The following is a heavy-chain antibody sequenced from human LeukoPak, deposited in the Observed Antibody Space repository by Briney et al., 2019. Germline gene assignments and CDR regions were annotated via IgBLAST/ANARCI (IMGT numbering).Heavy chain of an antibody. Sequence: GGSLRLSCAVTGFTFTNAWMNWVRQAPGKGMEWVGRVRAKTDGGTTEYAAPVKGRFSISRDDSTNTVYLQMNSLITEDTAIYYCAADTPVPLAQIDYWGQGALVTVSS. V-gene: IGHV3-15*01. CDR3: AADTPVPLAQIDY. D-gene: IGHD2/OR15-2a*01. J-gene: IGHJ4*02. CDR2: VRAKTDGGTT. CDR1: GFTFTNAW.